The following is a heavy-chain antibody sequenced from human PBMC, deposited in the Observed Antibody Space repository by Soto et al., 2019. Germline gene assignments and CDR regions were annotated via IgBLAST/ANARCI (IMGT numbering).Heavy chain of an antibody. Sequence: SVKVSCKASGGTFSSYAISWVRQAPGQGLEWMGGIIPIFGTANYAQKFQGRVTITADESTSTAYMELSSLRSEDTEMYYCASEYTNDAFDIWGQGTMVTVSS. CDR3: ASEYTNDAFDI. CDR2: IIPIFGTA. J-gene: IGHJ3*02. V-gene: IGHV1-69*13. CDR1: GGTFSSYA. D-gene: IGHD5-18*01.